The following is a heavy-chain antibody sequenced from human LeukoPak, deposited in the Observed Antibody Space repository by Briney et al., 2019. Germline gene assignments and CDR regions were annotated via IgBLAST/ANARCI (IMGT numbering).Heavy chain of an antibody. V-gene: IGHV3-23*01. CDR1: GFTFTSYS. J-gene: IGHJ4*02. D-gene: IGHD1-26*01. CDR3: ARGGKWDVTPFDY. CDR2: ISGGGGST. Sequence: GGSLRLSCAASGFTFTSYSMNWVRQAPGKGLEWVSTISGGGGSTYYADSVKGRFTISRDNSKNTLYLQVNSLRAEDTAAYYCARGGKWDVTPFDYWGQGTLVTVSS.